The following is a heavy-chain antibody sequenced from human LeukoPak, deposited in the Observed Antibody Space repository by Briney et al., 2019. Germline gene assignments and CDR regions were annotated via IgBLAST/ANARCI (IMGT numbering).Heavy chain of an antibody. CDR2: IAGKTHPGTT. D-gene: IGHD5-24*01. Sequence: GGSLRLSCTAAGFTFGDYSISWFRQAPGKGLQWVGFIAGKTHPGTTEYAVSVKGRFSISRDDSKSVAYLEMNSLNTEDTAVYFCSRDSYGYQPEFGFAVWGPGTTVTVSS. CDR1: GFTFGDYS. V-gene: IGHV3-49*03. J-gene: IGHJ6*02. CDR3: SRDSYGYQPEFGFAV.